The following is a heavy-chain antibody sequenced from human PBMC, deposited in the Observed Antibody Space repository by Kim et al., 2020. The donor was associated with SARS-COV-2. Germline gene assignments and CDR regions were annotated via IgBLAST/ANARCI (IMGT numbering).Heavy chain of an antibody. CDR3: ARDPEQQLVLDY. Sequence: SYAQKFPGRVAMTRDTSTSPVYMELSSLRSEDAAVYYCARDPEQQLVLDYWGQGTLVTVSS. J-gene: IGHJ4*02. D-gene: IGHD6-13*01. V-gene: IGHV1-46*01.